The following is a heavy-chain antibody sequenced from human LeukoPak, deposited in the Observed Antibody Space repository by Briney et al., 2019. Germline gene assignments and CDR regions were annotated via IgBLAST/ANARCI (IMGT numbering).Heavy chain of an antibody. J-gene: IGHJ3*02. CDR1: GFTFSGYW. D-gene: IGHD1-26*01. CDR2: IKPDGSEK. CDR3: ARGDFESGTYNDAFDI. V-gene: IGHV3-7*01. Sequence: GGSLRLTCAASGFTFSGYWMNWVRQAPGKGLEWVANIKPDGSEKFSVDSVKGRFTISRDNAKNSLYLQMNSLRVDDTAVYYCARGDFESGTYNDAFDIWGQGTMVTVS.